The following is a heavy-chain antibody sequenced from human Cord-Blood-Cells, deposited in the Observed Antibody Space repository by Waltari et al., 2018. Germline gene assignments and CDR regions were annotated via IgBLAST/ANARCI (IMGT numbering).Heavy chain of an antibody. J-gene: IGHJ4*02. D-gene: IGHD6-6*01. CDR1: GYTFTGYY. CDR2: NNPNSGGT. CDR3: ARGSGAGSSSSDY. V-gene: IGHV1-2*02. Sequence: QVQLVQSGAEVKKPGASVKVSCKASGYTFTGYYMPWVRQAPGQGLAWMGWNNPNSGGTNYAQKFQGRVTMTRDTSISTAYMELSRLRADDTAVYYCARGSGAGSSSSDYWGQGTLVTVSS.